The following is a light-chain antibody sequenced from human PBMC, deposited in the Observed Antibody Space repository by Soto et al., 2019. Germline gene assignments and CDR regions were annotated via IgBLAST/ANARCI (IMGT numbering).Light chain of an antibody. CDR3: QESYSTPLT. J-gene: IGKJ4*01. CDR1: QKISRY. Sequence: DLQMTQSPSSLSASVGDRVTITFRTSQKISRYLNCYHQKPGRAPTLLIYGASTWESGVPSRFSGSGSGTDFTLTINNLQPEDFASYFCQESYSTPLTFGGGTKVDIK. CDR2: GAS. V-gene: IGKV1-39*01.